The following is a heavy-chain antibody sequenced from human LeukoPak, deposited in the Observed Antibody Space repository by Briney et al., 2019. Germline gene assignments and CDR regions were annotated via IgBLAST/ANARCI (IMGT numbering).Heavy chain of an antibody. CDR1: GFSLSTTGVG. CDR2: IYWGDDK. D-gene: IGHD6-19*01. CDR3: AHRGSSGWSGYFDY. J-gene: IGHJ4*02. V-gene: IGHV2-5*02. Sequence: SGPTLVKPTQTLTLTCTFSGFSLSTTGVGVGWIRQPPGKALEWLALIYWGDDKRYSPSLKSRLTITKDTSKNRVVLTLTNMDPVDTATYYCAHRGSSGWSGYFDYWGQGTLVTVSS.